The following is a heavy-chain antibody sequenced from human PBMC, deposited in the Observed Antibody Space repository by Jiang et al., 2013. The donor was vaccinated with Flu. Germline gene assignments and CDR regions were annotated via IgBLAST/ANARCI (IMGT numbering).Heavy chain of an antibody. CDR2: TCYRSKWYI. CDR3: ARYYDATGGYLDY. V-gene: IGHV6-1*01. D-gene: IGHD4/OR15-4a*01. Sequence: AISGDSVSTNSAAWNWVRQSPSRGLEWLGRTCYRSKWYIDYAESVKSRITINPDTSKNQFSLQLNSVTPEDTAVYYCARYYDATGGYLDYWGQGTLVTVSS. J-gene: IGHJ4*02. CDR1: GDSVSTNSAA.